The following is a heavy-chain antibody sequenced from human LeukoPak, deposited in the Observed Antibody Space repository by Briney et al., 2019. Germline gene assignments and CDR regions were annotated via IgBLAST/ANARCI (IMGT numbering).Heavy chain of an antibody. D-gene: IGHD1-26*01. CDR3: ARGTYDPDWATRYMDV. CDR1: GFNFRNYG. CDR2: IWFDGSNA. Sequence: GGSLRLSCAASGFNFRNYGMHWVRQAPGKGLDWVAVIWFDGSNAYYTDSVKGRFTISRDNSKNTLYLQMNSLRAEDTAVYYCARGTYDPDWATRYMDVWGQGTTVTVSS. J-gene: IGHJ6*03. V-gene: IGHV3-33*01.